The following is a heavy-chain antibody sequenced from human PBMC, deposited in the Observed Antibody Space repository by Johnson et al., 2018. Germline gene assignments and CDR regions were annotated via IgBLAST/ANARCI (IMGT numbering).Heavy chain of an antibody. V-gene: IGHV3-30*18. Sequence: QVQLVQSGGGVVQPGTSLRLSCAASGFIFSNYDIHWVRQAPGKGLEWVSVISFDGKVSYYTESMKGRFTISRDNSKRTAYLQIDTLRADDTAMYYCANGPLIGGDIAEFHHWGQGTLVTVSS. CDR2: ISFDGKVS. J-gene: IGHJ1*01. CDR1: GFIFSNYD. CDR3: ANGPLIGGDIAEFHH. D-gene: IGHD2-15*01.